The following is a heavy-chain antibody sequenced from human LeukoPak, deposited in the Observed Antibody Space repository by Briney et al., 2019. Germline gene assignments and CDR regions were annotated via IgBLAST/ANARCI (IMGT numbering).Heavy chain of an antibody. J-gene: IGHJ4*02. CDR1: GFRFSNYW. CDR3: AKDNGDILTGYGEYYFDY. Sequence: GGSLRLSCAASGFRFSNYWMNWVRQAPGRGLEWVANINTDGSYKDYVGSVKGRFTISRDNSKNTLYLQMNSLRAEDTAVYYCAKDNGDILTGYGEYYFDYWGQGTLVTVSS. CDR2: INTDGSYK. V-gene: IGHV3-7*01. D-gene: IGHD3-9*01.